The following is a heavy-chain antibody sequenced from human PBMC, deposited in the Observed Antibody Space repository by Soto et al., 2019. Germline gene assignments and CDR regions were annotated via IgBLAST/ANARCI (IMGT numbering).Heavy chain of an antibody. CDR3: ARETVSSGSWDY. J-gene: IGHJ4*02. D-gene: IGHD6-19*01. CDR2: INIRMSYI. CDR1: GFSLSSYN. Sequence: PGGSLRLSFPASGFSLSSYNMNCVRQAPGKGREWLSSINIRMSYIYYAASVTGRFTISRDNAKNSLYLQMNSLRAEDTAVYYCARETVSSGSWDYWGQGTLVTVSS. V-gene: IGHV3-21*01.